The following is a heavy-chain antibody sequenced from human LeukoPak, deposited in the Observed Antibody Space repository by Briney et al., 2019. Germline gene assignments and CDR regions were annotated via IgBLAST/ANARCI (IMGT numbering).Heavy chain of an antibody. V-gene: IGHV4-31*03. CDR1: GGSISSGGYY. D-gene: IGHD3-10*01. CDR2: IYYSGST. Sequence: PSETLSLTCTVSGGSISSGGYYWSWIRQHPGKGLEWIGYIYYSGSTYYNPSLKSRVTISVDTSKNQFSLKLSSVTAADTAVYYCARVGTDGSGSYSIPGAFGIRGQGTMVTVSS. J-gene: IGHJ3*02. CDR3: ARVGTDGSGSYSIPGAFGI.